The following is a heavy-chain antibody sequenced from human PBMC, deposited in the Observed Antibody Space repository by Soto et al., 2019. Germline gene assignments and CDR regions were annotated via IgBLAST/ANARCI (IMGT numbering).Heavy chain of an antibody. CDR3: ARDRCSSTSCYVGHDAFDI. CDR1: GGSISSGGYY. J-gene: IGHJ3*02. CDR2: IYYSGST. Sequence: QVQLQESGPGLVKASQTLSLTCTVSGGSISSGGYYWSWIRQHPGKGLEWIGYIYYSGSTYYNPSLKSRVTISVDTSKNQFSLKLSSVTAADTAVYYCARDRCSSTSCYVGHDAFDIWGQGTMVTASS. V-gene: IGHV4-31*03. D-gene: IGHD2-2*01.